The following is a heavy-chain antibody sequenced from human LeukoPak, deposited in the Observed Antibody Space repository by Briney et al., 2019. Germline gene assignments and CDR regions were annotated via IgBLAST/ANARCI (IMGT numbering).Heavy chain of an antibody. CDR3: ARGDGSSGFFDY. CDR2: SYSGGST. V-gene: IGHV3-66*01. Sequence: GGSLRLSCAASGFSVSSNYMNWVRQAPGKGLEWVSVSYSGGSTYYADSLKGRFTISRDNAKNSLYLQMNSLRAEDTAVYYCARGDGSSGFFDYWGQGTLVTVSS. D-gene: IGHD3-22*01. J-gene: IGHJ4*02. CDR1: GFSVSSNY.